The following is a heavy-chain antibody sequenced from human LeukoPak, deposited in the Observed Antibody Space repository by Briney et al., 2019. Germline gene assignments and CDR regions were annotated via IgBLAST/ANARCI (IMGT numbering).Heavy chain of an antibody. V-gene: IGHV3-74*01. J-gene: IGHJ4*02. Sequence: PGGSLRLSCAASGFTFSPYWMHWVRQGPGKGLVWVARIDSDGSSTIYADSVKGRFTISRDNSKNTLYLQMNSLRAEDTAVYYCANAGGYCSGGSCYDNWGQGTLVTVSS. CDR3: ANAGGYCSGGSCYDN. CDR2: IDSDGSST. CDR1: GFTFSPYW. D-gene: IGHD2-15*01.